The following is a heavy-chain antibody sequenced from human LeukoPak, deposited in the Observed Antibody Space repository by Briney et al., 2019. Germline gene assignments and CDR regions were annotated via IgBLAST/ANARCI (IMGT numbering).Heavy chain of an antibody. CDR2: INPSGGST. CDR3: AREGDIVVVVAAAPYNWFDA. Sequence: ASVKVSCKASGYTFTSYYMHWVRQAPGQGLEWMGIINPSGGSTSYAQKFQGRVTMTRDMSTSTVYMELSSLRSEDTAVYYCAREGDIVVVVAAAPYNWFDAWGEGTLVTVSS. D-gene: IGHD2-15*01. CDR1: GYTFTSYY. V-gene: IGHV1-46*01. J-gene: IGHJ5*02.